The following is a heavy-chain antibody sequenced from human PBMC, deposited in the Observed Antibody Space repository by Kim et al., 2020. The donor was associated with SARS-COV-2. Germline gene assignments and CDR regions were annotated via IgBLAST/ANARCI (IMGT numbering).Heavy chain of an antibody. D-gene: IGHD3-10*01. V-gene: IGHV1-69*01. CDR3: AGGLLGTGWWFDP. Sequence: YAQKFQGRGTITADESTSTAYMELSSLRSEDTAVYYCAGGLLGTGWWFDPWGQGTLVTVSS. J-gene: IGHJ5*02.